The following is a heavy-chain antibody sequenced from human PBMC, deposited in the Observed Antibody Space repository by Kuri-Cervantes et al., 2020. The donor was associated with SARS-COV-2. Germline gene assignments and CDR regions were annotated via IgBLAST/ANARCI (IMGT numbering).Heavy chain of an antibody. V-gene: IGHV4-34*01. CDR3: ARAAGDQGEYYYYYYMDA. CDR1: GGSFSGYY. J-gene: IGHJ6*03. Sequence: GSLRLSCAVYGGSFSGYYWSWIRQPPGKGLEWIGEINHSGSTNYNPSLKSRVTISVDTSKNQFSLKLSSVTAADTAVYYCARAAGDQGEYYYYYYMDAWGKGTTVTVSS. D-gene: IGHD7-27*01. CDR2: INHSGST.